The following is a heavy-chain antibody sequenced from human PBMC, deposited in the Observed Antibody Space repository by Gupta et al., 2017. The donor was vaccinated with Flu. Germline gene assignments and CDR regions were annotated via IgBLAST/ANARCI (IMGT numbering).Heavy chain of an antibody. CDR2: SRNRTKSYTT. D-gene: IGHD4-4*01. CDR3: TRLTLTTPDFDS. V-gene: IGHV3-72*01. J-gene: IGHJ4*02. Sequence: DQYMDWVRQAPGKGLKWVGRSRNRTKSYTTEYAASVKGRFTISRDDSTNSLYLQMNSMKSEDTAVYYCTRLTLTTPDFDSWGQGTLVTVSS. CDR1: DQY.